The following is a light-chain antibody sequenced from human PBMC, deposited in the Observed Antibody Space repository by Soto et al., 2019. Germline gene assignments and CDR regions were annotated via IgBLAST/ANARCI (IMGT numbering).Light chain of an antibody. V-gene: IGKV3-20*01. CDR3: QQYDNSVWT. Sequence: EIVLTQSPGTLSLSPGERATLSCRASESVSSTSLAWYQQKPGHAPRLLMYGVSSRATGIPYRFRGSGSGTDFTLTINRLEPEDFAVYFCQQYDNSVWTFGQGTKVEIK. CDR2: GVS. CDR1: ESVSSTS. J-gene: IGKJ1*01.